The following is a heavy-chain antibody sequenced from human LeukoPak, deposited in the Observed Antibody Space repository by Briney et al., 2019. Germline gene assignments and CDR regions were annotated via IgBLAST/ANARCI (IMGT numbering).Heavy chain of an antibody. Sequence: GGSLRLSCAASGFTFSSNWMSWVRQAPGKGLEWVANIKQDGREKCFVDSVKGRFTISRDNAKNSLYLQMNSLRAEDTAVYYCARGGSYKFDYWGQGNLVTVSS. V-gene: IGHV3-7*01. CDR2: IKQDGREK. CDR3: ARGGSYKFDY. D-gene: IGHD1-26*01. CDR1: GFTFSSNW. J-gene: IGHJ4*02.